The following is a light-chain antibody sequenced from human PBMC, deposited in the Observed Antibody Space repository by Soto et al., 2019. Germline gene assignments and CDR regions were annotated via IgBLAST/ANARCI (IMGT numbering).Light chain of an antibody. CDR1: QSVSRH. V-gene: IGKV3-11*01. Sequence: ELVLTQSPATLSLSPGERATLSCRASQSVSRHLAWYQQKPGQAPRLLILDASDRATGIPARFSGSGSGTNFTLTISSLEPEDFAVYYCQQRSNWPPVTFGGGTKVEIK. J-gene: IGKJ4*01. CDR3: QQRSNWPPVT. CDR2: DAS.